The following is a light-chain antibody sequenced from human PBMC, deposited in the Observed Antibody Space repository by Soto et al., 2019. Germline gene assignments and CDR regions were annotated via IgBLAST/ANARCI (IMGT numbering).Light chain of an antibody. CDR1: SFNIGNNG. CDR2: FDD. V-gene: IGLV1-36*01. CDR3: SSYRSEFVWV. Sequence: QSVLTQPPSGSAAPRQRVTISCSGTSFNIGNNGVNWYQQLPGKAPKLLVYFDDLQPSGVSDRFSGSKSGTSASLAITGLRSEDEADYYCSSYRSEFVWVFGGGTKLTVL. J-gene: IGLJ3*02.